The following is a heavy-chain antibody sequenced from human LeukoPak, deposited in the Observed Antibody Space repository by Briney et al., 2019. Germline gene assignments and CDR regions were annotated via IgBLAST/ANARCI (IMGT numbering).Heavy chain of an antibody. CDR1: GFPLSSYV. D-gene: IGHD6-19*01. CDR2: ISYDGSNK. Sequence: GGSLRHLCAASGFPLSSYVVHWVRQAPGKGLEWVAVISYDGSNKYYADSVKGRFTISRDNSKNTLYLQMNSLRAEDTAVYYCASDSSSAPVYYYGTPGCGQGTTVTVSS. V-gene: IGHV3-30-3*01. CDR3: ASDSSSAPVYYYGTPG. J-gene: IGHJ6*01.